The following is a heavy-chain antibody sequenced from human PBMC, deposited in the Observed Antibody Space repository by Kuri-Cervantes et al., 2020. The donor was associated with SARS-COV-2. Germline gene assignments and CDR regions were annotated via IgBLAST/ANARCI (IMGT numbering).Heavy chain of an antibody. CDR3: ARDQDFWSGINDAFDI. CDR1: GYAFTSYG. D-gene: IGHD3-3*01. J-gene: IGHJ3*02. Sequence: ASVKVSCRSSGYAFTSYGLSWVRQAPGQGLEWMGWISTYNRDINFAPKLRGRVTLTTDTSSNTAYMELSSLRSEDTAVYYCARDQDFWSGINDAFDIWGQGTMVTVSS. CDR2: ISTYNRDI. V-gene: IGHV1-18*01.